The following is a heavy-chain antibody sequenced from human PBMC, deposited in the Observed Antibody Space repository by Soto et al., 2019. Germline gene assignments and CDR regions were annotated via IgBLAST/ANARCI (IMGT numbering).Heavy chain of an antibody. Sequence: GSLRLSCAASGFTFSGSAMHWVRQASGKGLEWAVRIRSKANSYATAYAASVKGRFTISRDDSKNTAYLQMNSLKTEDTAVYYCTRHDSNYDFWSGSPPRYGMDVWGQGTTVTVSS. V-gene: IGHV3-73*01. D-gene: IGHD3-3*01. J-gene: IGHJ6*02. CDR2: IRSKANSYAT. CDR3: TRHDSNYDFWSGSPPRYGMDV. CDR1: GFTFSGSA.